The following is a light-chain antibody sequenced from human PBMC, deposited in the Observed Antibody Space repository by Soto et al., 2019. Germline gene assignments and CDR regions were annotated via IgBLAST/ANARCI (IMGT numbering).Light chain of an antibody. CDR3: SSYTSSSTPYV. V-gene: IGLV2-14*01. Sequence: QSVLTQPASVSGSPGQSITISCTGTSSDVGGYNYVSWYQQHPVKAPKLMIYDVTNRPSGVSDRFSGSKSGNTASLTISGLQAEDDADYYCSSYTSSSTPYVFGTGTKVTVL. CDR2: DVT. CDR1: SSDVGGYNY. J-gene: IGLJ1*01.